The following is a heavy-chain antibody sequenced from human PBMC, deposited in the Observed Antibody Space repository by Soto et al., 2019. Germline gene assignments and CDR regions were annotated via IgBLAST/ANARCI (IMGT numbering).Heavy chain of an antibody. V-gene: IGHV4-31*03. CDR1: GGSISSGGYY. Sequence: QVQLQESGPGLVKPSQTLSLTCTVSGGSISSGGYYWSWIRQHPGKGLEWIGDIYYSGSTYYNPSLKSRVTISVDTSKNQFSLKLSSVTAADTAVYYCAREEVVPAAMPGHYYYYMDVWGKGTTVTVSS. D-gene: IGHD2-2*01. J-gene: IGHJ6*03. CDR2: IYYSGST. CDR3: AREEVVPAAMPGHYYYYMDV.